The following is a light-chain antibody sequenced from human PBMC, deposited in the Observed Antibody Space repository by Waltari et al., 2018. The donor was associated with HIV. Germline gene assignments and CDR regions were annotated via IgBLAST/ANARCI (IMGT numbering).Light chain of an antibody. Sequence: QYVLTQPPSASGTPGQRATLSCSGSSSNIGSNFAYWYQQFPGAPPSLLIYRNNQRPSGVPDRFSGSKSGTSASLDISGLRPEDEADYYCATWDDSLTGVVFGGGTKVTVL. J-gene: IGLJ2*01. V-gene: IGLV1-47*01. CDR1: SSNIGSNF. CDR2: RNN. CDR3: ATWDDSLTGVV.